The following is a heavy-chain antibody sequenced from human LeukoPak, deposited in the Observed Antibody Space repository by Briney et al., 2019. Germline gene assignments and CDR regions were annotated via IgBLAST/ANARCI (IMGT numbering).Heavy chain of an antibody. CDR2: INHSGST. V-gene: IGHV4-34*01. CDR3: ARGQRGRYSDY. Sequence: SETLSLTCAVYGGSFSGYYWSWIRQPPGKGLEWIGEINHSGSTNYNPSLKSRVTISEDTSKNQFSLKLSSVTAADTAVYYCARGQRGRYSDYWGQGTLVTVSS. J-gene: IGHJ4*02. D-gene: IGHD3-9*01. CDR1: GGSFSGYY.